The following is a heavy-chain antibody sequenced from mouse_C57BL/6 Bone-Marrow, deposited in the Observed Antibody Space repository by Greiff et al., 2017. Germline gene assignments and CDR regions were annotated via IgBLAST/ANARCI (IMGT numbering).Heavy chain of an antibody. Sequence: VQLKQSGPELVKPGASVKISCKASGYTFTDYYMNWVKQSHGKSLEWIGDINPNNGGTSYNQKFKGKATLTVDKSSSTAYMELRSLTSEDSAVYYCAREKSNYVDYYAMDYWGQGTSVTVSS. V-gene: IGHV1-26*01. J-gene: IGHJ4*01. D-gene: IGHD2-5*01. CDR1: GYTFTDYY. CDR3: AREKSNYVDYYAMDY. CDR2: INPNNGGT.